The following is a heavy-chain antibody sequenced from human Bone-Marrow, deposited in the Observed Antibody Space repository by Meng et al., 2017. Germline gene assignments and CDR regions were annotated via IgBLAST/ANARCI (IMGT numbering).Heavy chain of an antibody. CDR2: INPKSGDT. D-gene: IGHD6-25*01. CDR1: GYNFPDYY. J-gene: IGHJ4*02. Sequence: QLPRVQSGAEVKKPGASVTVSCKPSGYNFPDYYIHWVRRAPGQGLEWMGRINPKSGDTHYAQKFQARVTMTGDTSISTAYMELSGLRSDDTAMYYCARDEDISAAGKLFGDYWGQGTLVTVSS. V-gene: IGHV1-2*06. CDR3: ARDEDISAAGKLFGDY.